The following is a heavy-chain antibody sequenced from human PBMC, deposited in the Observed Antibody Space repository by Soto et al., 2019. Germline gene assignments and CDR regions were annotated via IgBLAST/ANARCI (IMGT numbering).Heavy chain of an antibody. D-gene: IGHD2-15*01. V-gene: IGHV3-7*01. CDR3: ARDRAATEGLYYYYYYYMDV. Sequence: SGGSLRLSCAASGFTFSSYWMSWVRQAPGKGLEWVANIKQDGSEKYYVDSVKGRFTISRDNAKNSLYLQMNSLRAEDTAVYYCARDRAATEGLYYYYYYYMDVWGKGTTVTVSS. J-gene: IGHJ6*03. CDR2: IKQDGSEK. CDR1: GFTFSSYW.